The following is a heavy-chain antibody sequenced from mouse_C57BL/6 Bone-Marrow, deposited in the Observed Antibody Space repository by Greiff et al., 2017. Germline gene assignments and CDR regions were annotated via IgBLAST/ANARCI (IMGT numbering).Heavy chain of an antibody. CDR1: GFTFSSYA. CDR3: ASSSYGYFDV. J-gene: IGHJ1*03. V-gene: IGHV5-4*01. D-gene: IGHD1-1*01. CDR2: ISDGGSYT. Sequence: EVHLVESGGGLVKPGGSLKLSCAASGFTFSSYAMSWVRQTPEKRLEWVATISDGGSYTYYPDNVKGRFTISRDNAKNNLYLQMSHLKSEDTAMYYGASSSYGYFDVWGTGTTVTVSS.